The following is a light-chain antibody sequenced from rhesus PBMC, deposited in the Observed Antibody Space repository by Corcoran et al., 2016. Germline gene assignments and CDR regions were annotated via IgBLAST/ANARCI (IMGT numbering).Light chain of an antibody. J-gene: IGKJ4*01. CDR3: QQQHSYPLT. CDR1: QGISNC. CDR2: YAA. Sequence: DIQMTQSPSSLSASVGDTVTITCRASQGISNCLVWYPQKPGKAPKPLIYYAANLETGVPSRFSGSGAGTDFTLTISSLQAEDFAIYYCQQQHSYPLTFGGGTKVELK. V-gene: IGKV1S14*01.